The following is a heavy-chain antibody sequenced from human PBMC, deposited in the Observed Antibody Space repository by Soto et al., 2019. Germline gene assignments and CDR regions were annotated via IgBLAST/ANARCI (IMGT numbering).Heavy chain of an antibody. J-gene: IGHJ4*02. D-gene: IGHD2-8*02. CDR1: GFTFSIYS. Sequence: EVHLVESGGGLVQPGGSLRLSCAASGFTFSIYSMNWVRQGPGKGLEWVSYISDTSDTKYYADSVKGRFTIYRDNAQNSLFLQMNSLRDEDTAVYYCARGVLSNFEYWGQGTLVNVSS. CDR2: ISDTSDTK. CDR3: ARGVLSNFEY. V-gene: IGHV3-48*02.